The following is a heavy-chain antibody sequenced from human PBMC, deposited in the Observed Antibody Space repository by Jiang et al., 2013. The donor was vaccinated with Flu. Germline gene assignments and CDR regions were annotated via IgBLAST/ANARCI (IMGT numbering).Heavy chain of an antibody. CDR1: GFTFSSYA. CDR3: AKDIPPYYYDSSGYPLDY. D-gene: IGHD3-22*01. V-gene: IGHV3-23*01. Sequence: VQLLESGGGLVQPGGSLRLSCAASGFTFSSYAMSWVRQAPGKGLEWVSAISGSGGSTYYADSVKGRFTISRDNSKNTLYLQMNSLRAEDTAVYYCAKDIPPYYYDSSGYPLDYWGQGTLVTVSS. CDR2: ISGSGGST. J-gene: IGHJ4*02.